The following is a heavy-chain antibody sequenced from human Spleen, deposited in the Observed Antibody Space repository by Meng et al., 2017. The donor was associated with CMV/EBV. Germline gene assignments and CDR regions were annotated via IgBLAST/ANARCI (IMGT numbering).Heavy chain of an antibody. D-gene: IGHD3-22*01. CDR1: GFTCSSYK. Sequence: GESLKISCIASGFTCSSYKMNWVRQAPGKGLEWLSYISASGDAKDYADFVKGRFTISRDNAKNSLYLEMNSLRVEDTAVYYCVTDRGDSETFWGGAPSAFDIWGQGTMVTVSS. CDR2: ISASGDAK. J-gene: IGHJ3*02. CDR3: VTDRGDSETFWGGAPSAFDI. V-gene: IGHV3-48*03.